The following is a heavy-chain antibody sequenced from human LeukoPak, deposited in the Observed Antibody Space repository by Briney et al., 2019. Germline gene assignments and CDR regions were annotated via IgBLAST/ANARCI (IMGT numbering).Heavy chain of an antibody. J-gene: IGHJ4*02. CDR1: GGSISSYY. D-gene: IGHD6-13*01. Sequence: SETLSLTCTVSGGSISSYYWSWIRQPPGKGLEWIGYIYYSGSTNYNPSLKSRVTISVDTSKNQFSLKLSSVTAADTAVYYCARLRIADFDHWGQGTLVTVSS. CDR2: IYYSGST. CDR3: ARLRIADFDH. V-gene: IGHV4-59*08.